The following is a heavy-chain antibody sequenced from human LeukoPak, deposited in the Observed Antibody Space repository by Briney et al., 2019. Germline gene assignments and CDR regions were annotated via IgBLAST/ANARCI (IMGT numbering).Heavy chain of an antibody. Sequence: SETLSLTCAVSGGSISSSNWWSWVRQPPGKGLEWIGEIYHSGSTNYNPSLKSRVTISADKSKNQFSLKLSSVTAADTAVYYCASSYYGSGSLAIWGQGTMVTVSS. D-gene: IGHD3-10*01. CDR2: IYHSGST. CDR1: GGSISSSNW. CDR3: ASSYYGSGSLAI. J-gene: IGHJ3*02. V-gene: IGHV4-4*02.